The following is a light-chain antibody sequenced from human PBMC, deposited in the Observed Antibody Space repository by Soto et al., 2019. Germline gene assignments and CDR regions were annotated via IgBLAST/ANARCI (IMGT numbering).Light chain of an antibody. CDR1: QSISSW. Sequence: DIQITQSPSTLSASVGDRVTITCRASQSISSWLAWYQKKTGKAPKLLIYKASSLESGVPSRFSGSGSGTEFTLTISSLQPDDFATYYCQQYNSYSFGQGTKVDIK. CDR3: QQYNSYS. V-gene: IGKV1-5*03. J-gene: IGKJ1*01. CDR2: KAS.